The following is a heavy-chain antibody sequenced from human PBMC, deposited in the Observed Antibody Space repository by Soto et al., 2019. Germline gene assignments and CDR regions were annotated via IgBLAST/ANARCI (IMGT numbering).Heavy chain of an antibody. CDR3: AKGRISGNY. Sequence: EVQLVESGGGLVQPGGSLRLSCAASGFTFSSYWMSWVRQAPGKGPEWVANIKQDGSEKYYVGSVKGRFTISRDNAKNSLYLQMNGLRAEDTAVYYCAKGRISGNYWGQGTLVTVAS. V-gene: IGHV3-7*01. CDR2: IKQDGSEK. CDR1: GFTFSSYW. J-gene: IGHJ4*02.